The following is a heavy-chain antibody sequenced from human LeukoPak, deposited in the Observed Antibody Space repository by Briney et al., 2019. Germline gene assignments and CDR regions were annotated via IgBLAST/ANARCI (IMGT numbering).Heavy chain of an antibody. CDR2: IYYSGST. D-gene: IGHD5-24*01. J-gene: IGHJ4*02. V-gene: IGHV4-59*01. CDR1: GGSISSYY. Sequence: KPSETLSLTCTVSGGSISSYYWSWLRQPPGKGLEWIAYIYYSGSTSYNPSLKSRVTISVDTSKNQFSLKLSSMTAADTAVYYCARRHGYNSDYWGQGTLVTVSS. CDR3: ARRHGYNSDY.